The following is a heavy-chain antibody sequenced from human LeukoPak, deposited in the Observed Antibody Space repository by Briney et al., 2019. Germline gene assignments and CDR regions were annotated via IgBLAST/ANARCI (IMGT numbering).Heavy chain of an antibody. D-gene: IGHD6-13*01. CDR2: IYYSGST. Sequence: PSETLSLTCAVSGVSVTSGGYSWSWIRQPPGKGLEWIGYIYYSGSTNYNPSLKSRVTISVDTSKNQFSLKLSSVTAADTAVYYCARGAEIAAAGTWGQGTMVTVSS. CDR1: GVSVTSGGYS. V-gene: IGHV4-61*08. CDR3: ARGAEIAAAGT. J-gene: IGHJ3*01.